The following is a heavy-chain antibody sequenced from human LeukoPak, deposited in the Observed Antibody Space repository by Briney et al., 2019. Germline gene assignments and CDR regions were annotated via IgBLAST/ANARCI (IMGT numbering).Heavy chain of an antibody. J-gene: IGHJ5*02. Sequence: PGGSLRLSCAASGFTFSSYGMHWVRQAPGKGLEWVACIYPDGNNKDYADSVKGRFIISRDNFKNILFPQMNSLRPEDTAVYYCAKDWSGDYNWSDPWGQGTLVTVSS. V-gene: IGHV3-30*02. CDR2: IYPDGNNK. CDR1: GFTFSSYG. CDR3: AKDWSGDYNWSDP. D-gene: IGHD3-3*01.